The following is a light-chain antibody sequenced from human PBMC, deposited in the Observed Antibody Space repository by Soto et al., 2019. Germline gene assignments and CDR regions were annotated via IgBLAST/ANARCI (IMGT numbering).Light chain of an antibody. V-gene: IGKV1-5*01. CDR1: QTISPW. J-gene: IGKJ1*01. CDR3: QQLNNYPRT. CDR2: DVS. Sequence: IRLTQSPSTLSASVGDRITIACRASQTISPWLAWYQQKPGKAPKLLIYDVSSLESGVPSRFSGSGSGTDFTFSISSLQPEDFATYYCQQLNNYPRTFGQGTKVDIK.